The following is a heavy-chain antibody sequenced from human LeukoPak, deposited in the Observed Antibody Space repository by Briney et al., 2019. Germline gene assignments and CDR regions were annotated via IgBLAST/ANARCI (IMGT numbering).Heavy chain of an antibody. CDR2: INLSGST. D-gene: IGHD3-3*01. V-gene: IGHV4-34*01. CDR1: GGSFSGSY. J-gene: IGHJ4*02. CDR3: AXVXISXFGVVTAHFDS. Sequence: PSETLSLTCGVSGGSFSGSYWGWIRQPPGKGLEWIGEINLSGSTNYNSSLTSRVTISLDTSKNQFSLNLRSVTTADTAVYYCAXVXISXFGVVTAHFDSWGQGTLVAVSS.